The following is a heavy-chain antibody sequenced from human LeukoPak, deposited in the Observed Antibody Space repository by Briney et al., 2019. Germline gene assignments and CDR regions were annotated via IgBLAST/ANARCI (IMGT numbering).Heavy chain of an antibody. V-gene: IGHV4-4*07. J-gene: IGHJ6*03. Sequence: KASETLSLTCTVSGGSISSYYWSWTRQPAGKGLEWIGRIYTSGSTNFNPSLKSRVTMSIDTSKNQFSLTLSSVTAADTAVYYCAREIEYYYGSGSVFRRYHYYMDVWGKGTTVTVSS. CDR3: AREIEYYYGSGSVFRRYHYYMDV. CDR2: IYTSGST. D-gene: IGHD3-10*01. CDR1: GGSISSYY.